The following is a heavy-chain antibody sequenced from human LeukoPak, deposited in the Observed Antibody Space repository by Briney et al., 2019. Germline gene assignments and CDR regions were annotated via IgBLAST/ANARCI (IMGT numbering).Heavy chain of an antibody. CDR2: IYYSGST. J-gene: IGHJ5*02. CDR1: GGSLSSYY. Sequence: PSETLSLTCTASGGSLSSYYWSWIRQPPGKGLEWIGYIYYSGSTNYNPSLKSRVTVSVDTSKNQFSLKLSSVTAADTAVYYCARGDTMVRGVRFDPWGQGTLVTVSS. CDR3: ARGDTMVRGVRFDP. D-gene: IGHD3-10*01. V-gene: IGHV4-59*01.